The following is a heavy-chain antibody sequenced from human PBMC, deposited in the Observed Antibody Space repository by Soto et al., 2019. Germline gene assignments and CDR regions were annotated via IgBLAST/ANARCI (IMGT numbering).Heavy chain of an antibody. CDR1: GFTFDNYG. D-gene: IGHD6-19*01. CDR2: VSGSGGST. J-gene: IGHJ4*02. Sequence: PGGSLRLSCAASGFTFDNYGMSWVRQAPGKGLEWVSTVSGSGGSTYYAASVKGRLTISREYSKNTLYLQMNSLRAEDTAVYFCARQRSYNSGFFDHWSQGTLVTVSS. CDR3: ARQRSYNSGFFDH. V-gene: IGHV3-23*01.